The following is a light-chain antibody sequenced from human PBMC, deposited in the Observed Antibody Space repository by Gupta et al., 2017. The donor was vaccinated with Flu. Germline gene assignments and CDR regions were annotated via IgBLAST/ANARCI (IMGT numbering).Light chain of an antibody. CDR1: SSDVGSSNR. V-gene: IGLV2-11*01. Sequence: QSAPTQPRSVSGSPGQSVTIPCTGTSSDVGSSNRVSWYQQRPGKAPKLILYDVTERPSGVPDRFSGSKSGNTASLSISGLQADDEADYYCSSHAGRVTWLFGTGTTVTVL. CDR2: DVT. J-gene: IGLJ1*01. CDR3: SSHAGRVTWL.